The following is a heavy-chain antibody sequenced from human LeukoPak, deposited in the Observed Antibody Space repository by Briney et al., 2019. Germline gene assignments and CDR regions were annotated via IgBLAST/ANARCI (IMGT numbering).Heavy chain of an antibody. V-gene: IGHV4-4*07. CDR3: ARFNWNDEGFYFDY. D-gene: IGHD1-20*01. CDR1: GGSISSYY. J-gene: IGHJ4*02. Sequence: PSETLSLTCTVSGGSISSYYWSWIRQPAGKGLEWIGRIYTSGSTNYNPSLKSRVTMSVDTSKNQFSLKLSPVTAADTAVYYCARFNWNDEGFYFDYWGQGTLVTVSS. CDR2: IYTSGST.